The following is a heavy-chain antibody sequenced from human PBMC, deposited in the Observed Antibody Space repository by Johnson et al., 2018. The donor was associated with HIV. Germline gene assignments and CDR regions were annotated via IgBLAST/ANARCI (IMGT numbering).Heavy chain of an antibody. CDR2: IWYDGSNT. V-gene: IGHV3-33*06. CDR1: GFTFTYFG. CDR3: VKGSRDLGGAFDI. J-gene: IGHJ3*02. Sequence: VQVVESGGGVVQPGRSLRLSCAASGFTFTYFGMHWVRQAPGKGLEWVAVIWYDGSNTFYEASVKGRFTISRDNSKNTLYLQMNSLRAEDTAVYYCVKGSRDLGGAFDIWGQGTMVTVSS.